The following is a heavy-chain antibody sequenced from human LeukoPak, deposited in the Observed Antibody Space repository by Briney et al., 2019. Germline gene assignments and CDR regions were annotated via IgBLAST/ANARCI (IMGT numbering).Heavy chain of an antibody. D-gene: IGHD3-10*01. CDR1: GFTFSSYG. CDR3: AKAAMVRGVMRYFDY. Sequence: PGGSLRLSCAASGFTFSSYGMSWVRQAPGKGLEWVSAIGGSGRSTYYADSVKGRFTISRDDSKNTLFLQMNSLRAEDTAVYYCAKAAMVRGVMRYFDYWGQGTLVTVSS. CDR2: IGGSGRST. J-gene: IGHJ4*02. V-gene: IGHV3-23*01.